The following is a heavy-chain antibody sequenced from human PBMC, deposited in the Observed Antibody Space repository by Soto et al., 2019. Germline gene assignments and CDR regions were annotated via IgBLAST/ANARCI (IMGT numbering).Heavy chain of an antibody. CDR1: GGSISSYY. CDR3: ARDTYGDYRDAFDI. J-gene: IGHJ3*02. V-gene: IGHV4-59*01. D-gene: IGHD4-17*01. Sequence: SETLSLTCTVSGGSISSYYWSWIRQPPGKGLEWIGYIYYSGSTNYNPSLKSRVTISVDTSKNQFSLKLSSVTAADTAVYCCARDTYGDYRDAFDIWVQGTMVTVSS. CDR2: IYYSGST.